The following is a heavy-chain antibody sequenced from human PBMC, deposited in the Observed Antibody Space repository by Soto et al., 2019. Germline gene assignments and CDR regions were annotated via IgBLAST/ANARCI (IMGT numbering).Heavy chain of an antibody. D-gene: IGHD2-15*01. J-gene: IGHJ4*02. CDR2: ISGSGGST. V-gene: IGHV3-23*01. Sequence: PGGSLRLSCAGSGFTFSSYAMSWVRQAPGKGLEWVSAISGSGGSTYYADSVKGRFTISRDNSKNTLYLQMNSLRAEDTAVYYCAKGSIVVPKPIDYWGQGTLVTVSS. CDR3: AKGSIVVPKPIDY. CDR1: GFTFSSYA.